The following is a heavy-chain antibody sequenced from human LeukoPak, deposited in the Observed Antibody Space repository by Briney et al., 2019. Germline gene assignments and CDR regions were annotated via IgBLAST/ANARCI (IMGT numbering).Heavy chain of an antibody. J-gene: IGHJ3*02. D-gene: IGHD3-16*01. V-gene: IGHV3-30*04. CDR1: GFTFSSYP. CDR2: ISYGGSNK. Sequence: PGGSLRLSCAASGFTFSSYPMHWVRQAPGKGLEWVAVISYGGSNKYYADSVKGRFTISRDNSKNTLYLQMNSLRAEDTAVYYCAKGADAFDIWGQGTMVTVSS. CDR3: AKGADAFDI.